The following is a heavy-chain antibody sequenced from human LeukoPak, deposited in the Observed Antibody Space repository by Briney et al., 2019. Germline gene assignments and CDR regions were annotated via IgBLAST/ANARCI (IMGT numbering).Heavy chain of an antibody. Sequence: GGSLRLSCAASGFSFSNAWMSWVRQAPGKGLEWVGRIKSKTDGGTIDYAAPVKGRFIISRDDSKNTLYLQMNSLITEDTAVYYCTTDPSDPTDIWGQGTMVTVSS. CDR1: GFSFSNAW. CDR3: TTDPSDPTDI. J-gene: IGHJ3*02. CDR2: IKSKTDGGTI. V-gene: IGHV3-15*01.